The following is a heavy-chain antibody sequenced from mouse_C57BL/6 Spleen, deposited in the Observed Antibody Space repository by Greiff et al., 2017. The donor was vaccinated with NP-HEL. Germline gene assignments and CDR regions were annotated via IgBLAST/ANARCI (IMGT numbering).Heavy chain of an antibody. Sequence: GYTFTSYWMHWVKQRPGQGLEWIGYINPSSGYTKYNQKFKDKATLTADKSSSTAYMQLSSLTYEDSAVYYCARWRIYYGNQRGYFDVWGTGTTVTVSS. J-gene: IGHJ1*03. CDR1: GYTFTSYW. CDR3: ARWRIYYGNQRGYFDV. D-gene: IGHD2-1*01. CDR2: INPSSGYT. V-gene: IGHV1-7*01.